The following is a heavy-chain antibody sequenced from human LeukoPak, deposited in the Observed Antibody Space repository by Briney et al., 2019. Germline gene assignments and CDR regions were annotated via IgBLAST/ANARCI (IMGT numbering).Heavy chain of an antibody. CDR3: ARRTPYYYYYYMDV. D-gene: IGHD1-14*01. V-gene: IGHV1-69*05. CDR2: IIPIFGTA. CDR1: GGTFSSYA. Sequence: ASVKVFCKASGGTFSSYAISWVRQAPGQGLEWMGGIIPIFGTANYAQKFQGRVAITTDESTSTAYMELSSLRSEDTAVYYCARRTPYYYYYYMDVWGKGTTVTVSS. J-gene: IGHJ6*03.